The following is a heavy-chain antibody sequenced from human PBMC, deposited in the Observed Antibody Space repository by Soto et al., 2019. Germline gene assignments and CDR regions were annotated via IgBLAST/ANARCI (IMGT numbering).Heavy chain of an antibody. Sequence: PGGSLTLSCAASGFTFTNAWMNWVHQAPGKGLEWVGRIKSTSDGGTTDYAAPVKGRFTVSRDDSKNTLYLQMDSLKTEDTAFYFCTTDLRTRNPPGHWGQGTLVTVSS. V-gene: IGHV3-15*07. CDR1: GFTFTNAW. CDR2: IKSTSDGGTT. J-gene: IGHJ4*02. CDR3: TTDLRTRNPPGH.